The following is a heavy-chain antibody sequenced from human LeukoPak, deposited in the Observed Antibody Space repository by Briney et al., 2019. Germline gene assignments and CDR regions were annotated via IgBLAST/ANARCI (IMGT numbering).Heavy chain of an antibody. CDR3: AEGYSSGWTYLDY. D-gene: IGHD6-19*01. Sequence: GGSLRLSCAASGFTFSSYGMHWVRQAPGKGLEWVAVISYDGSNKYYADSVKGRFTISRDNSKNTLYLQMNSLRAEDTAVYYCAEGYSSGWTYLDYWGQGTLVTVSS. J-gene: IGHJ4*02. CDR1: GFTFSSYG. V-gene: IGHV3-30*18. CDR2: ISYDGSNK.